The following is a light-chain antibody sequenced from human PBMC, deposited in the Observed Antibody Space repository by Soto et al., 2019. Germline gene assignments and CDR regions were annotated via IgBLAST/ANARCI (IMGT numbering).Light chain of an antibody. CDR3: CSYAGSYTVI. V-gene: IGLV2-11*01. Sequence: QSALTQPRSVSGSPGQSVTISCTGTSSDVGGYDYVSWYRQHPGKAPKLMIYDVTKRPSGVPDRFSASKSGNTASLTISGLQAEDEADYYCCSYAGSYTVIFGGGTKVTVL. CDR1: SSDVGGYDY. CDR2: DVT. J-gene: IGLJ2*01.